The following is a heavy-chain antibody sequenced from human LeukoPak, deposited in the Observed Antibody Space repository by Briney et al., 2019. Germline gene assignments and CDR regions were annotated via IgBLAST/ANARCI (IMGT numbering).Heavy chain of an antibody. CDR3: AREPDYVRDY. D-gene: IGHD4-17*01. V-gene: IGHV1-46*01. CDR1: GHTFSRSY. J-gene: IGHJ4*02. Sequence: GASVKVSCKASGHTFSRSYMHWVRQAPGQGLEWMGVINPSGTWTSYAQKFQGRVAMTRDMSTSTVYMELSSLRSEDTAVYYCAREPDYVRDYWGQGTLVTVSS. CDR2: INPSGTWT.